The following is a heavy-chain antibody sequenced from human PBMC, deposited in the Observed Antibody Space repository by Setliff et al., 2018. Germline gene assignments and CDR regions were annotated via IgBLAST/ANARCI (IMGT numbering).Heavy chain of an antibody. CDR2: IIPMFGTP. CDR3: ARDSRTYYYDTTGPHFDY. CDR1: GDSLNNYA. V-gene: IGHV1-69*05. Sequence: SVKVSCKASGDSLNNYAISRVRQAPGQGLEWMGGIIPMFGTPAYAQKFQDRVTITTDESTSTAYMELDSLRSEDTAVYYCARDSRTYYYDTTGPHFDYWGQGTLVTVSS. J-gene: IGHJ4*02. D-gene: IGHD3-22*01.